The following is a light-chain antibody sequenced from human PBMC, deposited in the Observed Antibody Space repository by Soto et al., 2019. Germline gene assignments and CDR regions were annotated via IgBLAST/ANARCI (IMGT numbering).Light chain of an antibody. CDR2: DAS. CDR1: QSISNF. Sequence: EIVLTQSPATLSLSPVERATLSCRASQSISNFLAWYQQKPGQAPRLLLYDASKRATDIPDRFIGSGSGTDFTLTISSLEPEDFAVYYCHQRSNWPPFTFGGGTKVDI. J-gene: IGKJ4*01. CDR3: HQRSNWPPFT. V-gene: IGKV3-11*01.